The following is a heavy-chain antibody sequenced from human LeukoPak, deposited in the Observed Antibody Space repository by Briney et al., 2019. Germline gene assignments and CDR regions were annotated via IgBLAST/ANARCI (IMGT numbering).Heavy chain of an antibody. Sequence: GGSLRLSCAASGFTFSSHWMSWVRQAPGKGLEWVANINQDSSEKYYVDSVKGRFTISRDNAKNSLYLQLNTLRPEDTAVYYCVQGWRDNWGQGTLVTVSS. J-gene: IGHJ4*02. CDR3: VQGWRDN. CDR1: GFTFSSHW. V-gene: IGHV3-7*01. CDR2: INQDSSEK. D-gene: IGHD2-15*01.